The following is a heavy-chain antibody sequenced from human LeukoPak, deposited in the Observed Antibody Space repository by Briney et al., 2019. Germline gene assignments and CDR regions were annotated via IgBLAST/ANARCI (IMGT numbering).Heavy chain of an antibody. V-gene: IGHV3-23*01. CDR1: GFTSSSYG. J-gene: IGHJ6*04. CDR3: AELGITMIGGV. CDR2: ISGSGVST. D-gene: IGHD3-10*02. Sequence: GGSLRLSCAASGFTSSSYGMSWVRQAPGKGLEWVSAISGSGVSTYYADSVKGRFTISRDNAKNSLYLQMNSLRAEDTAVYYCAELGITMIGGVWGKGTTVTISS.